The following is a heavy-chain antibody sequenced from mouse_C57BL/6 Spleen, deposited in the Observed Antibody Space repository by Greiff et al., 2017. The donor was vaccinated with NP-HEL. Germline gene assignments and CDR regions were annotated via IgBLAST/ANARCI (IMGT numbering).Heavy chain of an antibody. CDR3: AIDDYYGSPFAY. CDR1: RFTFSDYY. V-gene: IGHV5-16*01. D-gene: IGHD1-1*01. J-gene: IGHJ3*01. CDR2: INYDGSST. Sequence: EVKLVESEGGLVQPGSSMKLSCTASRFTFSDYYMAWVRQVPEKGLEWVANINYDGSSTYYLDSLKSRFIISRDNAKNILYLQMSSLKSEDTATYYCAIDDYYGSPFAYWGQGTLVTVSA.